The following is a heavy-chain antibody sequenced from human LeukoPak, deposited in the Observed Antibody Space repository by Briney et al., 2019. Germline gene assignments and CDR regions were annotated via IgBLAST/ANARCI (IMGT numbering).Heavy chain of an antibody. CDR3: ARVGGSSVYYYYMDV. CDR1: GYSISSGYY. J-gene: IGHJ6*03. Sequence: SETLSLTCTVSGYSISSGYYWGWIRQPPGQGLEWIGSIYHSGSTYYNPSLKSRVTISVDTSKNQFSLKLSSVTAADTAVYYCARVGGSSVYYYYMDVWGKGTTVTVSS. D-gene: IGHD6-6*01. V-gene: IGHV4-38-2*02. CDR2: IYHSGST.